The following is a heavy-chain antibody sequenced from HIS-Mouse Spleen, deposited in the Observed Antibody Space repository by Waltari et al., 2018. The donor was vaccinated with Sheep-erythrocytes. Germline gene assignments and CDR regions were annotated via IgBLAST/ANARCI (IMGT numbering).Heavy chain of an antibody. Sequence: EVQLVESGGGLVKPGGSLRLSCAASGFPFRVYSLNWVRQAPGKGLEWVSSISSSSSYIYYADSVKGRFTISRDNAKNSLYLQMNSLRAEDTAVYYCARDRGGFDPWGQGTLVTVSS. V-gene: IGHV3-21*01. CDR3: ARDRGGFDP. J-gene: IGHJ5*02. CDR1: GFPFRVYS. CDR2: ISSSSSYI.